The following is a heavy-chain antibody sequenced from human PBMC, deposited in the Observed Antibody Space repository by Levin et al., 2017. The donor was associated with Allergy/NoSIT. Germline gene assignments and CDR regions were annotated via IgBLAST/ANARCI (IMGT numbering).Heavy chain of an antibody. CDR2: IYYSGST. D-gene: IGHD1/OR15-1a*01. J-gene: IGHJ6*03. Sequence: PSETLSLTCTVSGGSISSSTYYWGWIRQPPGKGLEWIGTIYYSGSTYYNPSLKSRVTISVDTSKNQFSLNLSSVTAADTAVYYCTRGGAGTSVVYYYYYMDVWGKGTTVTVSS. V-gene: IGHV4-39*01. CDR1: GGSISSSTYY. CDR3: TRGGAGTSVVYYYYYMDV.